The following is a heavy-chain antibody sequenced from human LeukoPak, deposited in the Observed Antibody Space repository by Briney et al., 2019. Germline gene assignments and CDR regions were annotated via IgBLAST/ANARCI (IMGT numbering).Heavy chain of an antibody. CDR2: ISSSGSTI. CDR3: ARLMGSAGSPYFQH. D-gene: IGHD3-16*01. CDR1: GFTFSDYY. V-gene: IGHV3-11*01. J-gene: IGHJ1*01. Sequence: GGSLRLSCAASGFTFSDYYMSWIRQAPGKGLEWVSYISSSGSTIYYADSVKGRFTISRDNAKNSLYLQMNCLRAEDTAVYYCARLMGSAGSPYFQHWGQGTLVTVSS.